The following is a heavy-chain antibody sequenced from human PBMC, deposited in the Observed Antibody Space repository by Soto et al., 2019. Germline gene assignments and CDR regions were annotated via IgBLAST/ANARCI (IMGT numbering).Heavy chain of an antibody. CDR2: INAGNGNT. Sequence: QVQLVQSGAEVKKPGASVKVSCKASGYTFTSYAMHWVRQAPGQRLEWMGWINAGNGNTKYSQKFQGRVTITRDTSEGPANMGVGNLRTEDTALFYWAGEGVGGGWYGGGGYYYYGMDVWGQGTTVTVSS. CDR1: GYTFTSYA. J-gene: IGHJ6*02. CDR3: AGEGVGGGWYGGGGYYYYGMDV. D-gene: IGHD3-10*01. V-gene: IGHV1-3*01.